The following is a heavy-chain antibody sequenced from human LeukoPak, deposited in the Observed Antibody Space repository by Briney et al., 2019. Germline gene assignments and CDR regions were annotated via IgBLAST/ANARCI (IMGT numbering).Heavy chain of an antibody. CDR1: GFTFSSYA. V-gene: IGHV3-23*01. J-gene: IGHJ4*02. Sequence: PGGSLRLSCAASGFTFSSYAMSWVRQAPGKGLEWVSAISGSGGSTYYADSVKGRFTISRDNSKNTLYLQMNSLRAEGTAVYYCAKEGTQWLVPYVDYWGQGTLVTVSS. D-gene: IGHD6-19*01. CDR3: AKEGTQWLVPYVDY. CDR2: ISGSGGST.